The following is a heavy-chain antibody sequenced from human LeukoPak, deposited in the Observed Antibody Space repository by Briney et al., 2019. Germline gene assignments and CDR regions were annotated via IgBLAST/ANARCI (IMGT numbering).Heavy chain of an antibody. CDR3: ARGEITMVRGVRSVDAFDI. J-gene: IGHJ3*02. Sequence: PSETLSLTCTVSGGSISSGGYYWSWIRQYPGKGLEWIGYIYYSGSTYYNPSLKSRVTISVDTSKNQFSLKLSSVTAADTAVYCCARGEITMVRGVRSVDAFDIWGQGTMVTVSS. CDR1: GGSISSGGYY. V-gene: IGHV4-31*03. D-gene: IGHD3-10*01. CDR2: IYYSGST.